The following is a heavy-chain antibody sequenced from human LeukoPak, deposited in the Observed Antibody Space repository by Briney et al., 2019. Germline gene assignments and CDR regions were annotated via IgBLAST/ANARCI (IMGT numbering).Heavy chain of an antibody. CDR2: IKSKTDGGTT. J-gene: IGHJ4*02. D-gene: IGHD2-15*01. CDR3: TTRAVGLSGGSRPFDY. CDR1: GFTFTTFW. V-gene: IGHV3-15*01. Sequence: GGSLRLSCAASGFTFTTFWMSWVRQAPGKGLEWVGHIKSKTDGGTTDYAAPVKGRFTISRDDSKNTLYLQMNSLKTEDAAVYYCTTRAVGLSGGSRPFDYWGQGTLVTVSS.